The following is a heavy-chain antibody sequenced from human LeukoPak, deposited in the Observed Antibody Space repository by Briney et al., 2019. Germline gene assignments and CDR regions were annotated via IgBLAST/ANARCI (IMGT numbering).Heavy chain of an antibody. CDR1: GGSISSSSYY. D-gene: IGHD6-13*01. J-gene: IGHJ4*02. CDR2: IYYSGST. CDR3: ARQTENRIAAASFDY. Sequence: SETLSLTRTVSGGSISSSSYYWGWIRHPPGKGLEWIGSIYYSGSTYYNPSLKSRVTISVDTSKNQFSLKLSSVTAADTAVYYCARQTENRIAAASFDYWGQGTLVTVSS. V-gene: IGHV4-39*01.